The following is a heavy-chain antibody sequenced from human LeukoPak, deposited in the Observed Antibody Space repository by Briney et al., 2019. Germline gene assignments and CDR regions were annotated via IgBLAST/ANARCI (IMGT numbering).Heavy chain of an antibody. V-gene: IGHV4-38-2*02. J-gene: IGHJ4*02. D-gene: IGHD3-10*01. CDR1: GYSIRSGYY. Sequence: SETLSLTCDVSGYSIRSGYYWAWIRQPPGKGLEWIGSLHHTRSTYYNPSLKSRVTMSVDRSNNKFSLQLSSSTAADTALYYCARDRESSPWELLLDYWGRGILVTVSS. CDR3: ARDRESSPWELLLDY. CDR2: LHHTRST.